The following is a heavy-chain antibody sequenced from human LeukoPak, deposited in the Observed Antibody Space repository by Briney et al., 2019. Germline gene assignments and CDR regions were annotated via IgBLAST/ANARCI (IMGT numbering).Heavy chain of an antibody. J-gene: IGHJ4*02. Sequence: SETLSLTCTVSGDSFSSYHWSWLRQPPGKGLEWIGYISSSGSTSYNLSLKSRVTISVDTSKNQFSLRLSSVTAAGTAVYYCARVGRGDHTWGSYYCDHWGQGTLVSVSS. CDR2: ISSSGST. D-gene: IGHD3-16*01. CDR1: GDSFSSYH. CDR3: ARVGRGDHTWGSYYCDH. V-gene: IGHV4-59*01.